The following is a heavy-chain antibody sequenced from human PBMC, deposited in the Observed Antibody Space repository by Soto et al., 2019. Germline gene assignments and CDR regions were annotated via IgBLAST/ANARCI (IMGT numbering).Heavy chain of an antibody. Sequence: SETLSISCAVSRYYVTTDKNDWGWIRHAPGKGLEWLGSISFGGTTYYNPSLKARISMSMDTPKNMFSLELDSVTAADTAVYYCARLGARYSSSWYDHDFWGQGSLVTVSS. CDR2: ISFGGTT. J-gene: IGHJ4*02. V-gene: IGHV4-39*01. D-gene: IGHD6-13*01. CDR3: ARLGARYSSSWYDHDF. CDR1: RYYVTTDKND.